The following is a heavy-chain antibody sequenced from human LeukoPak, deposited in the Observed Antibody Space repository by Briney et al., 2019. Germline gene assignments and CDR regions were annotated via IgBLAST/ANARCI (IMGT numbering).Heavy chain of an antibody. CDR2: INPSGGST. Sequence: GASVKVSCKASGYTFTSYYMHWVRQAPGQGLEWMGIINPSGGSTSYAQKFQGGVTMTRDMSSSTVYMELSSLRSEDMAMYYCARASRKGRDYYDSSGYSDFDYWGQGTLVTVSS. J-gene: IGHJ4*02. D-gene: IGHD3-22*01. V-gene: IGHV1-46*01. CDR3: ARASRKGRDYYDSSGYSDFDY. CDR1: GYTFTSYY.